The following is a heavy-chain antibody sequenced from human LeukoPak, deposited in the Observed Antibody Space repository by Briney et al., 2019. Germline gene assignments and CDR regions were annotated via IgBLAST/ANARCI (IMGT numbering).Heavy chain of an antibody. J-gene: IGHJ4*02. D-gene: IGHD1-26*01. Sequence: ASVKVSCKASGYTFTGYYMHWVRQAPGQGLEWMGRINPNSGGTNYAQKFQGRVTMTRDTSISTAYMELSWLRSDDTAVYYCSLVGAINYFDYWGQGTLVTVSS. V-gene: IGHV1-2*06. CDR2: INPNSGGT. CDR1: GYTFTGYY. CDR3: SLVGAINYFDY.